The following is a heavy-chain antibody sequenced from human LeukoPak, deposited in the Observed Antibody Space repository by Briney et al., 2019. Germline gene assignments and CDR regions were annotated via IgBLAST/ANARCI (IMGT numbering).Heavy chain of an antibody. Sequence: GGSLKLSCVASGFSFNIYSMNWVRQAPGKGGGGGSLISSSSGYIYYPDSVKGRFTISRDNAKNSLYLQVNSLRAEDTAVYFCARVLGRYQMLGSLDSWGQGTLVTVSS. D-gene: IGHD2-2*01. CDR1: GFSFNIYS. CDR3: ARVLGRYQMLGSLDS. V-gene: IGHV3-21*01. CDR2: ISSSSGYI. J-gene: IGHJ4*02.